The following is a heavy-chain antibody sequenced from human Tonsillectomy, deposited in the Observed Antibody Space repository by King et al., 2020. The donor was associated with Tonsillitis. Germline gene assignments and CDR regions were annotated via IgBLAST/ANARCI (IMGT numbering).Heavy chain of an antibody. Sequence: VQLVESGGGLVQPGGSLRLSCAASGLIFSSYAMSWVRQALETGLEWVSAISGGGGSTYYADSVKGRFTISRDNSKNTLYLQMNSLRAEDTAVYYCAKDHTIFGVVIPYYFDYWGQGTLVTVSS. CDR1: GLIFSSYA. D-gene: IGHD3-3*01. CDR3: AKDHTIFGVVIPYYFDY. CDR2: ISGGGGST. V-gene: IGHV3-23*04. J-gene: IGHJ4*02.